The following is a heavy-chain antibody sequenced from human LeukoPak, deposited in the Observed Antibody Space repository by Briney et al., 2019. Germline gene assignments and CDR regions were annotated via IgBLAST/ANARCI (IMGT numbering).Heavy chain of an antibody. V-gene: IGHV1-69*13. CDR2: INPVFGTA. Sequence: SVKVSCKASGGTFSSYAISWVRQAPGQGLEWMGGINPVFGTANYAQKFQGRVTITADESTSTAYMELSSLRSEDTAVYYCASGPVGYSGYVAQDYWGQGTLVTVSS. J-gene: IGHJ4*02. CDR1: GGTFSSYA. CDR3: ASGPVGYSGYVAQDY. D-gene: IGHD5-12*01.